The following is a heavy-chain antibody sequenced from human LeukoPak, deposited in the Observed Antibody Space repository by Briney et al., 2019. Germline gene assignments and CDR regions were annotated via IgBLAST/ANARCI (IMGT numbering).Heavy chain of an antibody. CDR1: GGSISSYY. J-gene: IGHJ5*02. CDR2: IYYSWST. CDR3: ARDNPRYNWFDP. V-gene: IGHV4-59*01. Sequence: SETRSLTCTVSGGSISSYYWSWIRKPPGKGLEWIGYIYYSWSTNYNHSLKSRVTIPVDTSKNQFSLTLSSVTAADTAVYYCARDNPRYNWFDPWGQGTLVTVSS.